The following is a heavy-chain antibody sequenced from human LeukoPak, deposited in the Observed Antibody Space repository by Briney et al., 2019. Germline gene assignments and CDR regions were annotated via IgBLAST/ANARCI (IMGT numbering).Heavy chain of an antibody. D-gene: IGHD3-3*01. CDR2: INHSGST. Sequence: SETLSLTCAVYGGSFSGYYWSWFRQPPGKGLEWIGEINHSGSTDYNPSLKSRVTISVDTSKNQFSLELSSVTAADTAVYYCARQNEYRDFWSGYSYYFDYWGQGTLVTVSS. J-gene: IGHJ4*02. V-gene: IGHV4-34*01. CDR3: ARQNEYRDFWSGYSYYFDY. CDR1: GGSFSGYY.